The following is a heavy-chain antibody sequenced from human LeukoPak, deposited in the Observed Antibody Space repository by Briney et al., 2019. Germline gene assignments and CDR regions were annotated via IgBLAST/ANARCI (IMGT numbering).Heavy chain of an antibody. D-gene: IGHD6-19*01. CDR2: ISYDGSNK. J-gene: IGHJ4*02. CDR1: GFTFSGYA. Sequence: GGSLRLSCAASGFTFSGYAMHWVRQAPGKGLEWVAVISYDGSNKYYADSVKGRFTISRDNSKNTLYLQMNSLRAEDTAVYYCARVPEAVAGPPFFDYWGQGTLVTVSS. CDR3: ARVPEAVAGPPFFDY. V-gene: IGHV3-30-3*01.